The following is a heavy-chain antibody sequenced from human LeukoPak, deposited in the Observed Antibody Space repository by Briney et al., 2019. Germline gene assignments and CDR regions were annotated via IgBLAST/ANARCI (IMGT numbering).Heavy chain of an antibody. Sequence: SVPGYCTAAQVTFSSFAISWGGQAAGQGRGWRGGIIPIFGTANYAQKLQRRVTISTDDSTSTAYMELSRMRSEDADVYYCARGAGVGATGIFDYWGQGTLVTVSS. D-gene: IGHD1-26*01. CDR3: ARGAGVGATGIFDY. V-gene: IGHV1-69*05. J-gene: IGHJ4*02. CDR1: QVTFSSFA. CDR2: IIPIFGTA.